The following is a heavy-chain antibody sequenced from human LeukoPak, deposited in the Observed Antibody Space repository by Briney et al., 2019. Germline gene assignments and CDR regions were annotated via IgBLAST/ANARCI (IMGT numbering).Heavy chain of an antibody. Sequence: PSGTLSLTCAVSGVSISSSNWWSWVRQPPGKGLEWIGEIYHSGSTNYNPSLKSRVTISVDKSKNQFSLKLSSVTAADTAVYYCARDRRYYDSSGYFPRYYYYGMDVWGQGTTVTVSS. CDR2: IYHSGST. V-gene: IGHV4-4*02. J-gene: IGHJ6*02. D-gene: IGHD3-22*01. CDR1: GVSISSSNW. CDR3: ARDRRYYDSSGYFPRYYYYGMDV.